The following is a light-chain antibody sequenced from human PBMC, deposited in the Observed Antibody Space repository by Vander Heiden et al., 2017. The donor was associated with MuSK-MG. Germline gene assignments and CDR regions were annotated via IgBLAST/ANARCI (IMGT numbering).Light chain of an antibody. J-gene: IGLJ2*01. Sequence: SYELTQPPSVSVSPGQTASITCSGDKLGDKYACWYQQKPGQSLVLVIYQDSKRPSGIPERFSGSNSGTTATLTISGTQAMDEADYYCQAWDSSTVVFGGGTKLTVL. CDR1: KLGDKY. CDR2: QDS. V-gene: IGLV3-1*01. CDR3: QAWDSSTVV.